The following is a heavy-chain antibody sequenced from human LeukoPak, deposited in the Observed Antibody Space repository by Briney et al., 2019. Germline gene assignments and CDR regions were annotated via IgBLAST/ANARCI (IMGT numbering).Heavy chain of an antibody. V-gene: IGHV3-23*01. CDR3: AKDSPVLTY. J-gene: IGHJ4*02. Sequence: GGSLRLSCAASGFTFDNYLMSWVRQAPGKGLEWVSAVSGGGGSTYYADSVKGRFTISRDNSKNTLYLQMNSLRAEDTAIYYCAKDSPVLTYWGQGTLVTVSS. CDR2: VSGGGGST. CDR1: GFTFDNYL.